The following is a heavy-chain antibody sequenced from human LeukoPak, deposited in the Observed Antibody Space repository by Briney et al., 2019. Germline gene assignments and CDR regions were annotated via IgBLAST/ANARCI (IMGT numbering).Heavy chain of an antibody. V-gene: IGHV3-21*01. D-gene: IGHD5-18*01. CDR3: ATSPVYSYGHPYYFDY. CDR2: ISSSSSYI. Sequence: GRSLRLSCAASGFTFSSYEMNWVRQAPGKGLEWVSCISSSSSYIYYADSVKGRFTISRDNAKNSLYLQMNSLRAEDTAVYYCATSPVYSYGHPYYFDYWGQGTLVTVSS. J-gene: IGHJ4*02. CDR1: GFTFSSYE.